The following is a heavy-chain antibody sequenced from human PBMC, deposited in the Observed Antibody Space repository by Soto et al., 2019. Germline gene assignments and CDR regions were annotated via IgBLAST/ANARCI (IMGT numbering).Heavy chain of an antibody. D-gene: IGHD3-22*01. J-gene: IGHJ4*02. CDR2: IIPIFGTA. Sequence: QVQLVQSGAEVKKPGSSVKVSCKASGGTFSSYAISWVRQAPXXGXXXMGGIIPIFGTANYAQKFQGRVTITTDESTSTAYMELSSLRSEDTAVYYCARGPYDSSGYYHHFDYWGQGTLVTVSS. CDR3: ARGPYDSSGYYHHFDY. V-gene: IGHV1-69*01. CDR1: GGTFSSYA.